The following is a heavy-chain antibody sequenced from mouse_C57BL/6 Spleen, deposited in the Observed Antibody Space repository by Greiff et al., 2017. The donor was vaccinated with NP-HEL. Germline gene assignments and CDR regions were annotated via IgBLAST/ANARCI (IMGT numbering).Heavy chain of an antibody. Sequence: EVQLQQSGPELVKPGASVKISCKASGYTFTDYYMNWVKQSHGKSLEWIGDINPNNGGTSYNQKFKGKATLTVDKSSSTAYMELRSLTSVDSAVYYCAKTGPYYAMDYWGQGTSVTVSS. V-gene: IGHV1-26*01. J-gene: IGHJ4*01. CDR3: AKTGPYYAMDY. D-gene: IGHD4-1*01. CDR1: GYTFTDYY. CDR2: INPNNGGT.